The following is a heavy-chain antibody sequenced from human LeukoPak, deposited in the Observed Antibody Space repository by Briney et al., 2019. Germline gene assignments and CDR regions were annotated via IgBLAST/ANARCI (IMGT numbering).Heavy chain of an antibody. J-gene: IGHJ5*02. CDR1: GYSISSGYY. V-gene: IGHV4-38-2*02. Sequence: SETLSLTCTVSGYSISSGYYWGWIRQPPGKGLEWIGSIYHSGSTYYNPSLKSRVTISVDTSKNQFSLKLSSVTAADTAVYYCARVITIVGATSECWFDPWGQGTLVTVSS. CDR3: ARVITIVGATSECWFDP. CDR2: IYHSGST. D-gene: IGHD1-26*01.